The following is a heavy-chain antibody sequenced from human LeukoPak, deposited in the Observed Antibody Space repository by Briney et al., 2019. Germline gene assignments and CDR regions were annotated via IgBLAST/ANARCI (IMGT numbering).Heavy chain of an antibody. CDR3: ARGVEGDYGDYFDY. CDR1: GFTFSSYW. J-gene: IGHJ4*02. V-gene: IGHV3-7*03. CDR2: IKQDGSEK. D-gene: IGHD4-17*01. Sequence: GGSLRLSCAASGFTFSSYWMSWVRQAPGKGLEWVANIKQDGSEKYYVDSVKGRFTISRDNAKNSLYLQMNSLRAEGTAVYYCARGVEGDYGDYFDYWGQGTLVTVSS.